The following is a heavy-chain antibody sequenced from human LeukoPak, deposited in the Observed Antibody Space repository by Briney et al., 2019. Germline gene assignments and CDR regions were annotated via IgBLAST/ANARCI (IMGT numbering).Heavy chain of an antibody. CDR3: ITDYLNRPYTTFGVAPLGY. D-gene: IGHD3-3*01. CDR1: GFTFGDYA. V-gene: IGHV3-49*04. Sequence: PGGSLRLSCTASGFTFGDYAMSWVRQAPGKGLEWVGFIRSKAYGGTTEYAASVKGRFTISRDDSKSIAYLQMNSLKTEDTAVYYCITDYLNRPYTTFGVAPLGYWGQGTLVTVSS. CDR2: IRSKAYGGTT. J-gene: IGHJ4*02.